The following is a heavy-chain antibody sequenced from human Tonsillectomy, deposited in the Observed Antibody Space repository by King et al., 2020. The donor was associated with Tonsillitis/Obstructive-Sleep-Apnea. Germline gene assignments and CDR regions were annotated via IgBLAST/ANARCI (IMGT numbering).Heavy chain of an antibody. CDR3: ARRGATGLXYCSXTXCYRATGXFXX. V-gene: IGHV4-34*01. CDR2: INHSGST. Sequence: VQLQQWGAGLLKPSETLSLTCAVYGGSFSGYYWSWIRQPPGKGLEWIGEINHSGSTNYNPSLKSRVTISVDTSKNQFSLKLSSVTAADTAVYYCARRGATGLXYCSXTXCYRATGXFXXXGXXTLVTVSS. CDR1: GGSFSGYY. J-gene: IGHJ5*02. D-gene: IGHD2-2*01.